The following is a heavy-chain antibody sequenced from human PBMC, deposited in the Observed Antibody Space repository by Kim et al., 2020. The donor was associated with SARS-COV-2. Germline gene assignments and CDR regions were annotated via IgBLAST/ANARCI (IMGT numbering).Heavy chain of an antibody. V-gene: IGHV1-24*01. CDR2: FDADEEET. CDR3: TTDPGANDD. Sequence: ASVKVSCKVSGYPLTELSIHWVRLAPGKGLEWMGGFDADEEETIFAQKFQGRVTMTEDTSTDTAHMELSSLRSDDTAVYYCTTDPGANDDWGQGTLVTVSS. CDR1: GYPLTELS. D-gene: IGHD3-10*01. J-gene: IGHJ4*02.